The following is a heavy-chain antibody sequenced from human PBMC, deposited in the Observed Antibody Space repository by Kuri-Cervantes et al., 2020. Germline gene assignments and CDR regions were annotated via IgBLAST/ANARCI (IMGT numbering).Heavy chain of an antibody. CDR2: IKSKTDGGTT. D-gene: IGHD3-10*01. V-gene: IGHV3-15*01. Sequence: GESLKISCAASGFTFSNAWMSWVRQAPGKGLEWVGRIKSKTDGGTTDYAAPVKGRFTISRDDSKNTLYLQMNSLKTEDTAVYYCTTELWFGELMFGDYLGQGTLVTVSS. CDR3: TTELWFGELMFGDY. CDR1: GFTFSNAW. J-gene: IGHJ4*02.